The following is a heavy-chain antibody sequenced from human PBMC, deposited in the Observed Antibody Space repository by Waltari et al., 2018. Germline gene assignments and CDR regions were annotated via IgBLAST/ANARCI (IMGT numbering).Heavy chain of an antibody. CDR2: RSYDEINK. V-gene: IGHV3-30*18. Sequence: QVQLVESGGGVVQPGRSLRLSCTAAGFTFSGYGMHWVRQAPGKGLEVLAVRSYDEINKFYGDSEKDWSTISRDNSKNTLYLGMHSLRAEDTAVYYCAKVQDTDLDYFANWRQGTLVTVSS. CDR1: GFTFSGYG. J-gene: IGHJ4*02. D-gene: IGHD3-3*01. CDR3: AKVQDTDLDYFAN.